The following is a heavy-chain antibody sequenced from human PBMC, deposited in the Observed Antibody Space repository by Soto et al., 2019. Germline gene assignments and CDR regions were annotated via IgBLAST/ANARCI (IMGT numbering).Heavy chain of an antibody. Sequence: PGGSLRLSCAASGFTFSSYGMHWVRQAPGKGLEWVAVISYDGSNKYYADSVKGRFTISRDNSKSTLYLQMNSLRAEDTAVYYCASDRFRGTYYLRGVTYFFEEWGQGAPVTVSS. CDR1: GFTFSSYG. D-gene: IGHD1-26*01. V-gene: IGHV3-30*03. J-gene: IGHJ4*02. CDR3: ASDRFRGTYYLRGVTYFFEE. CDR2: ISYDGSNK.